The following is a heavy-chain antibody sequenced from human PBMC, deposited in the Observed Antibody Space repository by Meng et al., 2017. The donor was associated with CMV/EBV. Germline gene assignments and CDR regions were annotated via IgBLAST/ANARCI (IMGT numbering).Heavy chain of an antibody. Sequence: GESLKISCAASGFTFSSYWMSWVHQAPGKGLEWVANIKQDGSEKYYVDSVKGRFTISRDNAKNSLYLQMNSLRAEDTAVYYCARGESSWSGYYLYYGMDVWGQGTTVTVSS. V-gene: IGHV3-7*01. CDR1: GFTFSSYW. CDR3: ARGESSWSGYYLYYGMDV. J-gene: IGHJ6*02. CDR2: IKQDGSEK. D-gene: IGHD3-3*01.